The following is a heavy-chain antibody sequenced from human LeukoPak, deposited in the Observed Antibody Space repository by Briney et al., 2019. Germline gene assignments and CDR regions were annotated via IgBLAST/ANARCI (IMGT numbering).Heavy chain of an antibody. CDR1: GYTLTELS. CDR3: ARDCRSTNCYKVFDY. J-gene: IGHJ4*02. V-gene: IGHV1-18*01. Sequence: GASVKVSCKVSGYTLTELSMHWVRQAPGQGLEWMGWISAYNGNTNYAQNVQGRVIMTTDTSTSTAYMELTSLRSDDTAVYYCARDCRSTNCYKVFDYWGQGTPVTVSS. CDR2: ISAYNGNT. D-gene: IGHD2-2*02.